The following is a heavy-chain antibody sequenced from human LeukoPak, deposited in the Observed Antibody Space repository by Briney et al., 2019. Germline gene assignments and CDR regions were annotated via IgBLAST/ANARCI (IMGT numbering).Heavy chain of an antibody. CDR3: ARLVTGYCSGGSCFFGLIATPNWFDP. CDR2: IYYSGST. V-gene: IGHV4-39*02. D-gene: IGHD2-15*01. CDR1: GGSISSSSYY. Sequence: SETLSLTCSVSGGSISSSSYYWGWIRQPPGKGLEWIGSIYYSGSTYYNPSLKSRVTISVDTPKNHFSLKLSSVTAADTAVYYCARLVTGYCSGGSCFFGLIATPNWFDPWGQGTLVTVSS. J-gene: IGHJ5*02.